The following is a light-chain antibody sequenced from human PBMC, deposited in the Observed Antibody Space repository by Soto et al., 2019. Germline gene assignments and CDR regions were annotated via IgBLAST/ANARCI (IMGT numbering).Light chain of an antibody. CDR3: HQTYSPPHS. Sequence: DIPMTQSPSSLSASVGDRVTITCRASQSITNNLNWYQQKPGKAPKLLIYAASSLENGVPSSFSGSGSGTDFTLTISSLQPEDFATYYCHQTYSPPHSFGQGTKLQIK. J-gene: IGKJ2*01. V-gene: IGKV1-39*01. CDR2: AAS. CDR1: QSITNN.